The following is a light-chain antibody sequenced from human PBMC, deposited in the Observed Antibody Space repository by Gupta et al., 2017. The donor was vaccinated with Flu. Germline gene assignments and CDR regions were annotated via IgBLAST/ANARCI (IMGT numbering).Light chain of an antibody. Sequence: QSVLTQPPSASGTPGQRVTISCSGSSSNIGSNTVNWYHQVPGAAPKLLIHSNNQRPSGVPDRFSGSKSGTSASLAISGLQSEDEADYYCAAWDDSLNGVVIGGGTKLTVL. V-gene: IGLV1-44*01. J-gene: IGLJ2*01. CDR2: SNN. CDR1: SSNIGSNT. CDR3: AAWDDSLNGVV.